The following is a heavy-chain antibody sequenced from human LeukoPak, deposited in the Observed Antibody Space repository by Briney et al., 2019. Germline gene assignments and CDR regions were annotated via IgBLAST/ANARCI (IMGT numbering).Heavy chain of an antibody. CDR2: IYRSGST. CDR3: ARHVPITGILGFDS. CDR1: GGSITIDTW. Sequence: SGTLSLTCAVSGGSITIDTWWGWVRQPPGKGLEWIGQIYRSGSTNYNPSLKSRVTILMDKSKNQLSLDLISVTAADTAVYYCARHVPITGILGFDSWGQGTLVTVSS. D-gene: IGHD5-24*01. V-gene: IGHV4-4*02. J-gene: IGHJ4*02.